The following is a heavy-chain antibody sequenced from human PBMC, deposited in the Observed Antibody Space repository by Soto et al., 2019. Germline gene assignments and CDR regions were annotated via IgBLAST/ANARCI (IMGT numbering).Heavy chain of an antibody. V-gene: IGHV4-30-4*01. Sequence: QVQLQESGPGLVKPSQTLSLTCTVSGGSISSGDYYWSWIRQPPGKGLEWIGYIYYSGSTYYNPYLKSRVTISVDTSKNQFSLKLSSVTAADTAVYYCASSGSCTNGVCYTLFAPGGEGTLVTVSS. CDR3: ASSGSCTNGVCYTLFAP. D-gene: IGHD2-8*01. CDR2: IYYSGST. J-gene: IGHJ5*02. CDR1: GGSISSGDYY.